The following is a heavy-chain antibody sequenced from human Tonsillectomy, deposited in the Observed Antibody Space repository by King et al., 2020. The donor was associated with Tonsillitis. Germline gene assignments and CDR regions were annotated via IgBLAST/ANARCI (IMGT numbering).Heavy chain of an antibody. CDR3: ASRYCSGGGCYLDP. CDR2: IDSDGSST. V-gene: IGHV3-74*01. Sequence: VQLVESGGGLVRPGGSLRLSCAASGFTFSNYWMHWVRQAPGKGLVWVSRIDSDGSSTSSADSVKGRFTISRDNAKNTLYLQMSSLRAEDTAVYYCASRYCSGGGCYLDPWGQGTLVTVSS. J-gene: IGHJ5*02. CDR1: GFTFSNYW. D-gene: IGHD2-15*01.